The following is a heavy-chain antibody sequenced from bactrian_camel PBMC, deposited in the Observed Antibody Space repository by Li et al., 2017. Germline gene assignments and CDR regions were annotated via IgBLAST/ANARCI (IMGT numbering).Heavy chain of an antibody. J-gene: IGHJ4*01. D-gene: IGHD3*01. CDR1: GVAFDDSP. CDR3: AASRIWFYNPPLLRSEYNV. Sequence: SGVAFDDSPLVWYRQAAGSGCEMVAFIDSDGRTGYGDSVEGRFTVDQDDAKNMVYLQLNSLQPEDTAMFYCAASRIWFYNPPLLRSEYNVWGQGTQVTVS. V-gene: IGHV3S56*01. CDR2: IDSDGRT.